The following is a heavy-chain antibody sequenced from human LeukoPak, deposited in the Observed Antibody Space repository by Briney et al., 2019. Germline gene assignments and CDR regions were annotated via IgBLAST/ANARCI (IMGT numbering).Heavy chain of an antibody. CDR2: ISYDGSNK. D-gene: IGHD3-10*01. CDR1: GFTFSGYG. Sequence: GGSLRLSCAASGFTFSGYGMHWVRQAPGKGLEWVAVISYDGSNKYYADSVKGRFTISRDNSKNTLYLQMNSLRAEDTAVYYCAKDVDPFGSGSYVEGFDYWGQGTLVTVSS. CDR3: AKDVDPFGSGSYVEGFDY. V-gene: IGHV3-30*18. J-gene: IGHJ4*02.